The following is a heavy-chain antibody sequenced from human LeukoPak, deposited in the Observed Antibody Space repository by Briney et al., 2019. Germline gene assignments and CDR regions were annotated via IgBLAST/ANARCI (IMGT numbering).Heavy chain of an antibody. CDR1: GFTFSNYW. CDR2: IKTDGSEK. Sequence: GGSLRLSCAASGFTFSNYWMSWVRQAPGKGLEWVATIKTDGSEKYYVDSMKGRFTISRDNAKTSLYLQMNSLRAEDTAVYYCARYDFWSGYFFDYWGQGTLVTVSS. CDR3: ARYDFWSGYFFDY. J-gene: IGHJ4*02. D-gene: IGHD3-3*01. V-gene: IGHV3-7*01.